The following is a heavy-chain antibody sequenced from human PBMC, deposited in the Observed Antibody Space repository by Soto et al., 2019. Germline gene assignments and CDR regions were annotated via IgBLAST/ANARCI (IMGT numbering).Heavy chain of an antibody. CDR2: IYSSGST. CDR3: TRGTLH. J-gene: IGHJ4*02. Sequence: QVQLQESGPGLVKPSQTLSLICTGSGTSITSGGYYWSWIRQHPGKGLEWIGCIYSSGSTSYNPSLQSRLAVSVDTSKNQFSLSLSSVTAADTAVYYCTRGTLHWGQGTLVTVSS. CDR1: GTSITSGGYY. V-gene: IGHV4-31*03.